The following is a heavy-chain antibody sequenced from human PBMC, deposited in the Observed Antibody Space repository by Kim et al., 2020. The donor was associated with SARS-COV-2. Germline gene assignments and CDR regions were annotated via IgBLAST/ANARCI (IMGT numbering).Heavy chain of an antibody. D-gene: IGHD3-10*01. Sequence: YADSVKGRFTISRDNSKNTLYLQMNSRRAEDTAVYYCAKDWGLYGSGSYTWGQGTLVTVSS. J-gene: IGHJ4*02. CDR3: AKDWGLYGSGSYT. V-gene: IGHV3-23*01.